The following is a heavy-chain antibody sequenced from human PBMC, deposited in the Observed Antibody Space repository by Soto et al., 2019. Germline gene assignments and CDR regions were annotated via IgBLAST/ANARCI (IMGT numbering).Heavy chain of an antibody. CDR2: ISSSGSTI. D-gene: IGHD2-15*01. CDR1: GFTFSSDE. Sequence: PGGSLRLSCAASGFTFSSDELNWVCQAPGKGLERVSYISSSGSTIYYADCVKGRFNISRDNAKTSLYLQLNSLSAEDTAVYYCARLYCSGGSCSKIYYYYGMDVWGQGTTVTVSS. J-gene: IGHJ6*02. CDR3: ARLYCSGGSCSKIYYYYGMDV. V-gene: IGHV3-48*03.